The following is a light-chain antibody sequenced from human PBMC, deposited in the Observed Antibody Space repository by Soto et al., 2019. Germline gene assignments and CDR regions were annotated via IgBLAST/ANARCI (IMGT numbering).Light chain of an antibody. V-gene: IGKV1-5*01. Sequence: DIQMTQSPSTLSASVGDRLTITCRASQTITRWMAWYQQKPGKAPKLLIYDASTLESGVPSRFSGSRSGTEFTLTISSLQPDDFATYYCQQSYSAWTFGQGTKVDI. CDR3: QQSYSAWT. CDR2: DAS. CDR1: QTITRW. J-gene: IGKJ1*01.